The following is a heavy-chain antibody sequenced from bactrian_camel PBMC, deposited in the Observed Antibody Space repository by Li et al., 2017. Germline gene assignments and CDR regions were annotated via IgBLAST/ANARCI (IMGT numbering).Heavy chain of an antibody. CDR3: AADRSPRACTYCRGKDCSGLGW. J-gene: IGHJ6*01. D-gene: IGHD3*01. V-gene: IGHV3S53*01. CDR1: SGTNSW. CDR2: RTKHGIT. Sequence: QVQLVESGGDSVEAGGSLTLSCKASSGTNSWAWFRLAPGQEREGVALRTKHGITTYADSVKGRFTTSRDIAKNTLYLQMNSLKLEDTAMYYCAADRSPRACTYCRGKDCSGLGWWGQGTQVTVS.